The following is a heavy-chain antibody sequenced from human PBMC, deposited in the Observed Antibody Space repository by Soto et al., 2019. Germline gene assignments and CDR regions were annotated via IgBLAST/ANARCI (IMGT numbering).Heavy chain of an antibody. J-gene: IGHJ6*02. V-gene: IGHV5-51*01. CDR3: ARTSAAGKYYYGMDV. Sequence: GESLKISYKGSGYSFISYWIAWVRQMPGEGLEWMGIIYPDDSHTRYSPSFQGQVTISADKSINTAYLQWSSLKASDTAMYYCARTSAAGKYYYGMDVWGQGTTVTVSS. D-gene: IGHD6-13*01. CDR2: IYPDDSHT. CDR1: GYSFISYW.